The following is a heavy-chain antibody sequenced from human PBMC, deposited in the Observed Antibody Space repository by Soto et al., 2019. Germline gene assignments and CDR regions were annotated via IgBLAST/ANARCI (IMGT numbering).Heavy chain of an antibody. CDR2: ISGGGDTT. Sequence: EVQLLESGGGLVQPGGSLRLSCAASGFTFNNYAMTWVRQAPGKGLEWVSAISGGGDTTSYADSVKGRFTVSRDGSNNTLYLQRSSLRAEDTALYYCAKGRGGSGSLTPRVDFWGQGTLVTVSS. CDR3: AKGRGGSGSLTPRVDF. CDR1: GFTFNNYA. J-gene: IGHJ4*02. V-gene: IGHV3-23*01. D-gene: IGHD3-10*01.